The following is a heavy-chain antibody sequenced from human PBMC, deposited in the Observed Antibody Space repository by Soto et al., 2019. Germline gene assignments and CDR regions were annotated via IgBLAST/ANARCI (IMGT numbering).Heavy chain of an antibody. Sequence: QVQLVQSGAEVKKPGSSVKVSCKASGGTFSSYAISWVRQAPGQRHEWMGGVIPIFGTANYAQKFQGRVTITADESTSTGSVELSSLRSEDTAVYYCARDVIAAAGTAGWGQGTLVTVSS. V-gene: IGHV1-69*12. CDR1: GGTFSSYA. J-gene: IGHJ4*02. CDR3: ARDVIAAAGTAG. D-gene: IGHD6-13*01. CDR2: VIPIFGTA.